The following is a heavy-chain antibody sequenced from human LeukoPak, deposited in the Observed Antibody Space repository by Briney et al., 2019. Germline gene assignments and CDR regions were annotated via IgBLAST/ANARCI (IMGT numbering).Heavy chain of an antibody. CDR2: ISSSSSYT. CDR1: GFTFSDYY. J-gene: IGHJ4*02. CDR3: ARAYYGGKPDY. Sequence: GGSLTLSCAASGFTFSDYYMSWIRQAPGKGLEWVSYISSSSSYTNYADSVKGRFTISRDNAKNSLYLQMNSLRAEDTAVYYCARAYYGGKPDYWGQGTLVTVSS. V-gene: IGHV3-11*05. D-gene: IGHD4-23*01.